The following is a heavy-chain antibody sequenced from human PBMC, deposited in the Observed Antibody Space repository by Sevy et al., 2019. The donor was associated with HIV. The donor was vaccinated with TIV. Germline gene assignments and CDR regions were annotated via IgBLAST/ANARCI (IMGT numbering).Heavy chain of an antibody. CDR3: ATTKDYYESSGDPFDY. J-gene: IGHJ4*02. CDR1: GYTVTQLS. D-gene: IGHD3-22*01. Sequence: ASVKVSCKVSGYTVTQLSMHWVRQAPGKGLEWMGSFDPEDGETIYAQKFQGRVTMTEDTSTDTAYMEMNSLRSEDTAVYYCATTKDYYESSGDPFDYWGQGTVVTVSS. V-gene: IGHV1-24*01. CDR2: FDPEDGET.